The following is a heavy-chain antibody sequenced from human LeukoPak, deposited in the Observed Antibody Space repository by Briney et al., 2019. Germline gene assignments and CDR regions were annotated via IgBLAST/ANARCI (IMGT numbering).Heavy chain of an antibody. CDR2: ISGGGATT. CDR1: GFTFNNYA. V-gene: IGHV3-23*01. J-gene: IGHJ4*02. Sequence: GGSLRLSCAASGFTFNNYAMTWVRQAPGKGLEWVSSISGGGATTYYADSAKGRLTIPRHNSQNTLYLQMNSLRAEDTAVYYCARDYADYVGYFFFDYWGQGTLVTVSS. D-gene: IGHD4-17*01. CDR3: ARDYADYVGYFFFDY.